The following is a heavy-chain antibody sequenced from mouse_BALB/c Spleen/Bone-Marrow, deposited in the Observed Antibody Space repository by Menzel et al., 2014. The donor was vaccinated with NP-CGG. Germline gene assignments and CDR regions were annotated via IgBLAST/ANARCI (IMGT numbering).Heavy chain of an antibody. CDR1: GYTFTNFV. J-gene: IGHJ4*01. D-gene: IGHD2-4*01. Sequence: VHVKQSGPELVKPGASVRVSCKASGYTFTNFVIYWVKQRPGQGLEWIGYVNPYNDGTKYNEKFKGEATLTSDKSSTTTYMELSSLSSEDSAVYYCARTMIYFYAMDCWGQGTSVTVAS. V-gene: IGHV1-14*01. CDR2: VNPYNDGT. CDR3: ARTMIYFYAMDC.